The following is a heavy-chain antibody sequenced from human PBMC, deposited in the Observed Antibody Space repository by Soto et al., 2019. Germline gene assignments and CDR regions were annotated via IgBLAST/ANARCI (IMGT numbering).Heavy chain of an antibody. Sequence: VVQSGAEVKKPGSSVKVSCKASGGIFSSLTFSWVRQAPGQGLEWMGGILPLSGTPKYAQKFQGRLTITADESRTTTYMELSSLTSEDTAVYYCARVGGRDAYNYVLDYWGQGTLVTVSS. CDR2: ILPLSGTP. CDR1: GGIFSSLT. J-gene: IGHJ4*02. V-gene: IGHV1-69*01. CDR3: ARVGGRDAYNYVLDY. D-gene: IGHD1-1*01.